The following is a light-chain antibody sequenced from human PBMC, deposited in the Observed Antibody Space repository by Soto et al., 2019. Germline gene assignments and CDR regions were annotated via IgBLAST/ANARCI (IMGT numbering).Light chain of an antibody. CDR3: QEYHIPPFT. Sequence: DIQMTQSPSSLSASVGDTVTITCRASQGIGNSLAWYQQKAGKVPDLLIYAASTLQSGVPSHFSGSGSGTDFTLTISSLQPVDVATYYSQEYHIPPFTFGPGTKVEIK. CDR2: AAS. V-gene: IGKV1-27*01. CDR1: QGIGNS. J-gene: IGKJ3*01.